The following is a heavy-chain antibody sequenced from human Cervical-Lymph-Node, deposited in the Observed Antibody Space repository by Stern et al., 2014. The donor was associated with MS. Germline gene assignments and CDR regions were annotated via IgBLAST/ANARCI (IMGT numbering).Heavy chain of an antibody. CDR1: GASISTVGYY. D-gene: IGHD3-16*01. Sequence: VQLVQSGPGLVKPSQTLSLTCTVSGASISTVGYYWSWIRQHPGKGLEWIAYISYIGSTYYNPSLKSRVSISADKSKNQFSLNLTSVTAADTALYYCARSDRLWGSFDYWGQGTLVAVSS. V-gene: IGHV4-31*03. J-gene: IGHJ4*02. CDR3: ARSDRLWGSFDY. CDR2: ISYIGST.